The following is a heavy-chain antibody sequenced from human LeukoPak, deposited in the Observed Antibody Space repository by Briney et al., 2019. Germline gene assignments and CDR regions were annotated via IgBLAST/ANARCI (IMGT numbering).Heavy chain of an antibody. CDR2: INPNSGGT. CDR1: GYTFTGYY. J-gene: IGHJ4*02. D-gene: IGHD4-23*01. CDR3: ARDPYGGSLYFDY. V-gene: IGHV1-2*02. Sequence: ASVKVSCKASGYTFTGYYMHWVRQAPGQGLEWMGWINPNSGGTNYAQKFQGRVTMTRDTSISTAYMELSRLRSDDTAVYYCARDPYGGSLYFDYWGQGTLVTVSS.